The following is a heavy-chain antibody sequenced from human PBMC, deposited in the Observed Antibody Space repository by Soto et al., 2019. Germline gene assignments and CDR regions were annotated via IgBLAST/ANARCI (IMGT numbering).Heavy chain of an antibody. CDR3: ASPYGSGSYPSGHYYYYGMDV. Sequence: SETRSRTWTVSGGSISSSSYYWVWIRQPPGKGLEWIGSIYYSGSTYYNPSLKSRVTISVDTSKNQFSLKLSSVTAADTAVYYCASPYGSGSYPSGHYYYYGMDVWGQGTTVTVSS. CDR2: IYYSGST. D-gene: IGHD3-10*01. CDR1: GGSISSSSYY. V-gene: IGHV4-39*01. J-gene: IGHJ6*02.